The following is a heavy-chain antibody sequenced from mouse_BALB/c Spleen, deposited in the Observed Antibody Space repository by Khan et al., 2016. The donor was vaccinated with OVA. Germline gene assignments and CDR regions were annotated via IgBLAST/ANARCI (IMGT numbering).Heavy chain of an antibody. CDR3: SRSGYGSFAY. J-gene: IGHJ3*01. D-gene: IGHD1-2*01. CDR2: IFPNNGDT. Sequence: VQLQQSGPDLVKPGASVRISCKTSGYTFTDFNLDWVKQSHGKSLEWIGYIFPNNGDTGYNQKFKTKATLTVDSSSSTAYMELRSLTSEDYADYYCSRSGYGSFAYWGQGTLVTVSA. V-gene: IGHV1S29*02. CDR1: GYTFTDFN.